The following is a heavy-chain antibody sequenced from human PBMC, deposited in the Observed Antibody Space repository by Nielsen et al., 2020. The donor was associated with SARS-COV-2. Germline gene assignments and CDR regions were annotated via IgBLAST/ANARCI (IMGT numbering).Heavy chain of an antibody. CDR1: GYPFSSVY. V-gene: IGHV1-46*01. CDR3: ARGGFSRTSNIDF. J-gene: IGHJ4*02. Sequence: ASVKVSCKASGYPFSSVYIYWVRQAPGKGLEWMEIVNPVDGSTNYVQKFQGRVTMTRDTSTSTVYMELSSLRSEDTAVYYCARGGFSRTSNIDFWGQGTLVTVSS. CDR2: VNPVDGST. D-gene: IGHD6-13*01.